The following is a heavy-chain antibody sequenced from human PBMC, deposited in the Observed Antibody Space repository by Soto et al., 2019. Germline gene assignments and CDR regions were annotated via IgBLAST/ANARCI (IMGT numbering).Heavy chain of an antibody. V-gene: IGHV4-39*01. Sequence: QLQLQESGPGLVKPSETLSLTCTVSGGSISSSSYYWGWIRQPPGKGLEWIGSIYYSGSTYYNPSLKIRVTISVDTSKNQFSLKLSSVTAADTAVYYCARQDIVVVPAAISYWGQGTLVTVSS. J-gene: IGHJ4*02. CDR2: IYYSGST. CDR3: ARQDIVVVPAAISY. CDR1: GGSISSSSYY. D-gene: IGHD2-2*01.